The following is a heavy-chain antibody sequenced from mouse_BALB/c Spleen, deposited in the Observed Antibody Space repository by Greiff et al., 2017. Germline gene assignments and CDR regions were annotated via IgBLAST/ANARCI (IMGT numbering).Heavy chain of an antibody. V-gene: IGHV5-9-3*01. CDR1: GFTFSSYA. Sequence: EVKLVESGGGLVKPGGSLKLSCAASGFTFSSYAMSWVRQTPEKRLEWVATISSGGSYTYYPDSVKGRFTISRDNAKNTLYLQMSSLRSEDTAMYYCARHEDYYGSSYSWFAYWGQGTLVTVSA. J-gene: IGHJ3*01. CDR3: ARHEDYYGSSYSWFAY. D-gene: IGHD1-1*01. CDR2: ISSGGSYT.